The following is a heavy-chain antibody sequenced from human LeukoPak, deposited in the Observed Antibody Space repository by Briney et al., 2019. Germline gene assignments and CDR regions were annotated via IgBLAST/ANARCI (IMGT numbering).Heavy chain of an antibody. CDR3: ARDTNDETMIIVLKLFDL. Sequence: GGSLRLSCVASGFTFSSHSMNWLRQAPGKGLEWVAYISSCSNHIFYADSVKARFTISRDNAKDSLYLHMNSLRAEDTAIYYCARDTNDETMIIVLKLFDLWGQGTRVTVSS. V-gene: IGHV3-48*01. D-gene: IGHD3-22*01. CDR2: ISSCSNHI. CDR1: GFTFSSHS. J-gene: IGHJ4*02.